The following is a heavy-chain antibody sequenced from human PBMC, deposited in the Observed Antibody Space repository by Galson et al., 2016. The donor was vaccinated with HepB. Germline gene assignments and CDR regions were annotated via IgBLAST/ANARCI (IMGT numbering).Heavy chain of an antibody. CDR3: AHRPIPPRYCSGGTCYLFYFDY. CDR2: IYWDDDK. D-gene: IGHD2-15*01. V-gene: IGHV2-5*02. CDR1: GFSLSTSGVG. J-gene: IGHJ4*02. Sequence: PALVKPTQTLTLTCTFSGFSLSTSGVGVGWIRQPPGKALEWLALIYWDDDKRYSPSLKSRFTITKDTSKNQVVLTMTNMDPVDTATYYCAHRPIPPRYCSGGTCYLFYFDYWGQGTLVTVSS.